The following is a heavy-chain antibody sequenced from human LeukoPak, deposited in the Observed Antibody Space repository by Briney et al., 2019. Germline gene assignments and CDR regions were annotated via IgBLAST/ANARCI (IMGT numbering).Heavy chain of an antibody. CDR3: AKDSVRGYCSGGSCYPDAFDI. J-gene: IGHJ3*02. CDR2: ISGSGGST. Sequence: GGSLRLSCAASGFTFSSYAMGWVRQAPGKGLEWVSAISGSGGSTYYADSVKGRFTISRDNSKNTLYLQMNSLRAEDTAVYYCAKDSVRGYCSGGSCYPDAFDIWGQGTMVTVSS. D-gene: IGHD2-15*01. CDR1: GFTFSSYA. V-gene: IGHV3-23*01.